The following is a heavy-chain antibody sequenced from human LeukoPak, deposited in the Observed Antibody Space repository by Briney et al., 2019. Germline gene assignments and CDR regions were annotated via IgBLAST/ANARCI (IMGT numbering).Heavy chain of an antibody. V-gene: IGHV5-51*01. CDR2: IYPGDSDT. Sequence: GESLKISCKGSGYSFTSYWIGWVRQMPGKGLEWMGVIYPGDSDTRYSPSFQGQVTISADKSISTSYLQWSSLKASDTAIFYCARSDSYSFDYWGQGTLVTVSS. J-gene: IGHJ4*02. CDR3: ARSDSYSFDY. CDR1: GYSFTSYW. D-gene: IGHD3-3*01.